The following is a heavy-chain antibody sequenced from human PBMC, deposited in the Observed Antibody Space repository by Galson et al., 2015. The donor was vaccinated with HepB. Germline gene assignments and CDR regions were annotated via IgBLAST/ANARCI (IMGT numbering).Heavy chain of an antibody. Sequence: SLRLSCAASGFTFSSYSMNWVCQAPGKGLEWVSSISSSSSYIYYADSVKGRFTISRDNAKNSLYLQMNSLRAEDTAVYYCARDDSGYEYYGMDVWGQGTTVTVSS. CDR2: ISSSSSYI. CDR3: ARDDSGYEYYGMDV. CDR1: GFTFSSYS. J-gene: IGHJ6*02. V-gene: IGHV3-21*01. D-gene: IGHD6-19*01.